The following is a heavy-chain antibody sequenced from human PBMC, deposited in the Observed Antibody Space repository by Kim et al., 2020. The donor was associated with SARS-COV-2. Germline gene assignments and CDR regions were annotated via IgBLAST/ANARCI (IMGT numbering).Heavy chain of an antibody. CDR2: IYSGGSST. J-gene: IGHJ4*02. CDR1: GFTFSSYA. V-gene: IGHV3-23*03. Sequence: GGSLRLSCAASGFTFSSYAMSWVRQAPGKGLEWVSVIYSGGSSTYYADSVKGRFTISRDNSKNTLYLQMNSLRAEDTAVYYCAKSWELSFDYWGQGTLVTVSS. CDR3: AKSWELSFDY. D-gene: IGHD1-26*01.